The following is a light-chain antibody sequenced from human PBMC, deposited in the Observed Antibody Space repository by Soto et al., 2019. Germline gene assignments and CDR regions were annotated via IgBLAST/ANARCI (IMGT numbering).Light chain of an antibody. J-gene: IGLJ2*01. V-gene: IGLV2-14*01. Sequence: QSVLTQPASVSGSPGQSITISCTGTSSDVGGYNYVSWYQQHPGKAPKLMIYEVSNRPSGVSNRFSGSKSGNTASLTIPGLQAEDEADYYCNSYTSSSTDVIFGGGTKLTVL. CDR2: EVS. CDR1: SSDVGGYNY. CDR3: NSYTSSSTDVI.